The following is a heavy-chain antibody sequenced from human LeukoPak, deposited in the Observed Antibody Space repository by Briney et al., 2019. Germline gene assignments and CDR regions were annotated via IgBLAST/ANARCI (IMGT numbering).Heavy chain of an antibody. Sequence: ASVKVSCKASGYTFTGYYMHWVRQAPGQGLEWMGWINPKSGGTNYAQKFQGRVTMTRDTSISTAYMDLSRLRSDDTAVYYCARDGNWGFAGGPYWYFALWGRGTLFTVSS. CDR3: ARDGNWGFAGGPYWYFAL. V-gene: IGHV1-2*02. D-gene: IGHD7-27*01. CDR2: INPKSGGT. J-gene: IGHJ2*01. CDR1: GYTFTGYY.